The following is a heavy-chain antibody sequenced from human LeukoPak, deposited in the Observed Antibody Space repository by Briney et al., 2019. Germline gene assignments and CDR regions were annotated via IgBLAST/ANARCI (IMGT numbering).Heavy chain of an antibody. Sequence: PGGSLRLSCAASGVTFSSYGMHWVRQAPGKGLEWVAVISYDGSNKYYADSVKGRFTISRDNSKNTLYLQMNSLRAEDTAVYYCAKDRALHNGIDYWGQGTLVTVSS. CDR3: AKDRALHNGIDY. J-gene: IGHJ4*02. CDR1: GVTFSSYG. CDR2: ISYDGSNK. V-gene: IGHV3-30*18. D-gene: IGHD1-26*01.